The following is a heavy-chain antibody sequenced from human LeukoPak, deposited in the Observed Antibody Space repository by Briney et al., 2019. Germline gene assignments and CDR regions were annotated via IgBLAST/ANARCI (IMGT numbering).Heavy chain of an antibody. CDR3: ARLGDVEVNGGTLDY. Sequence: PSETLSLTCTVSGGSISSSSYYWGWVRQPPGKGLEWIVSIYYSGSTYYSPSLKSRVTISVATSKNQFSLKLSSVTAADTAVYYCARLGDVEVNGGTLDYWGRGTLVTVSS. D-gene: IGHD3-16*01. CDR1: GGSISSSSYY. CDR2: IYYSGST. J-gene: IGHJ4*02. V-gene: IGHV4-39*07.